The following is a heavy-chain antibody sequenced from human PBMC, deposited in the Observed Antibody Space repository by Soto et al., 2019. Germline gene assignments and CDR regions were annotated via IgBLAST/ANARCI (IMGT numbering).Heavy chain of an antibody. Sequence: QVQLVQSGAEVKKPGPSVKVSCKASGYTFTSYDINWVRQATGQGLEWMGWMNPNSGNTGYAQKFQGRVTMTRNTSISTAYMELSSLRSEDTAVYYCARGLSLWFGELSPQWGQGTLVTVSS. CDR1: GYTFTSYD. CDR3: ARGLSLWFGELSPQ. V-gene: IGHV1-8*01. D-gene: IGHD3-10*01. J-gene: IGHJ4*02. CDR2: MNPNSGNT.